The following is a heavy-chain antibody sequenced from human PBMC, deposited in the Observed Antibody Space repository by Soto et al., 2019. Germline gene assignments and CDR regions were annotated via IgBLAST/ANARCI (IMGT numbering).Heavy chain of an antibody. D-gene: IGHD4-17*01. Sequence: GGSMRLSCAASGFSLRSYGMPWVRQATGKGLEWVAVILYDGSKKYYADSMKGRFTISRDNSKNTLYLQMNSLRAEDTALYYCAKDRGALRWSEEHYYFDYWGQGTLVTVSS. CDR2: ILYDGSKK. CDR3: AKDRGALRWSEEHYYFDY. CDR1: GFSLRSYG. V-gene: IGHV3-30*18. J-gene: IGHJ4*02.